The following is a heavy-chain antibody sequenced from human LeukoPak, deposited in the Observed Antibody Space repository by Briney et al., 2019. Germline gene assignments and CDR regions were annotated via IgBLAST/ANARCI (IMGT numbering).Heavy chain of an antibody. CDR1: GFTFSSYS. Sequence: PVGSLRLSCAASGFTFSSYSMNWVRQAPGKGLEGVSSISSSSSYIYYADSVKGRFTISRDNAKNSLYLQMNRLRAEDTAVYYGARTSITRTTWADYWGQGTLVTVSS. CDR3: ARTSITRTTWADY. J-gene: IGHJ4*02. D-gene: IGHD1-7*01. CDR2: ISSSSSYI. V-gene: IGHV3-21*01.